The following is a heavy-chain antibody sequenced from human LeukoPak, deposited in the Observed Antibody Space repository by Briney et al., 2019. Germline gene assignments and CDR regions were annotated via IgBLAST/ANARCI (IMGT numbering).Heavy chain of an antibody. D-gene: IGHD3-3*01. V-gene: IGHV3-7*01. J-gene: IGHJ4*02. Sequence: GGSLRLSCAASGFTFSSYWMSWVRQAPGKGLVWVANIKQDGSEKYYVDSVKGRFTISRDNAKNSLYLQMNSLRAEDTAVYYCARVSRIYYDFWSGYSPFDYWGQGTLVTVSS. CDR1: GFTFSSYW. CDR2: IKQDGSEK. CDR3: ARVSRIYYDFWSGYSPFDY.